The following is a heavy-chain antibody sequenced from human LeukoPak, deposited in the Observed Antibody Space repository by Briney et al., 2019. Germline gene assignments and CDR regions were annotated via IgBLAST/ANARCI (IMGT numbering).Heavy chain of an antibody. CDR1: GFTFSSYS. J-gene: IGHJ3*02. CDR2: ISSSSSYI. V-gene: IGHV3-21*01. Sequence: GGSLRLSCAASGFTFSSYSMNWVRQAPGKGLEWVSSISSSSSYIYYADSVKGRFTISRDNAKNSLYLQMNRLRAEDTAVYYCARDRVRYCSSTSCRDAFDIWGQGTMVTVSS. CDR3: ARDRVRYCSSTSCRDAFDI. D-gene: IGHD2-2*01.